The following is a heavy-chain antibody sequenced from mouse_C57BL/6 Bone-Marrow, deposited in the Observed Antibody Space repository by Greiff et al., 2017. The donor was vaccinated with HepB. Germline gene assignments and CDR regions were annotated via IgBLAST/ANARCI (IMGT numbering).Heavy chain of an antibody. D-gene: IGHD2-3*01. Sequence: QVQLQQPGAELVKPGASVKLSCKASGYTFTSYWMHWVKQRPGQGLEWIGMIHPNSGSTNYNEKFKSKATLTVDKSSSTAYMQLSSLTSEDSAVYYCARVGYDGYSWFAYWGQGTLVTVSA. J-gene: IGHJ3*01. CDR2: IHPNSGST. CDR3: ARVGYDGYSWFAY. V-gene: IGHV1-64*01. CDR1: GYTFTSYW.